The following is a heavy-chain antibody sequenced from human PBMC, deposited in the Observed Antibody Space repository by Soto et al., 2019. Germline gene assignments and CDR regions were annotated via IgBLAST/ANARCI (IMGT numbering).Heavy chain of an antibody. D-gene: IGHD4-4*01. V-gene: IGHV3-30-3*01. CDR3: ARPLWRDDYNWGYFDL. J-gene: IGHJ2*01. CDR2: ISHDGSNK. Sequence: QVQLVESGGGVVQPGRSLRLSCAASGFTFSSYAMHWVHQAPGKGLEWVAVISHDGSNKYYADSVKGRFTISRDNSKNTLYRQMNSLRAEDTAVYYCARPLWRDDYNWGYFDLWGRGTLVTVSS. CDR1: GFTFSSYA.